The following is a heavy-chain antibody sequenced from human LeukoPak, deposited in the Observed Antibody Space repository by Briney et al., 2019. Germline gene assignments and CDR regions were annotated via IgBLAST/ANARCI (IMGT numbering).Heavy chain of an antibody. Sequence: ASVKVSCKASGGTFSSYAISWVRQAPGQGLEWMGGIIPIFGTANYAQKFQGRVTITADESTSTAYMELSSLRSEDTAVYYCARGYYYDSSGFNAFDNWGQGTMVTVSS. CDR3: ARGYYYDSSGFNAFDN. D-gene: IGHD3-22*01. CDR2: IIPIFGTA. V-gene: IGHV1-69*13. CDR1: GGTFSSYA. J-gene: IGHJ3*02.